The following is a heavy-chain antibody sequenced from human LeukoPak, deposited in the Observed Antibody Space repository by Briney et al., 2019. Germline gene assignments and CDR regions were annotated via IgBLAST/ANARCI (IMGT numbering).Heavy chain of an antibody. CDR3: AREITGTDY. CDR1: GYTFTSYD. Sequence: ASVKVSCKASGYTFTSYDINWVRQATGQGLEWMGWINPNSGGTNYAQKFQGRVTMTRDTSISTAYMELSRLRSDDTAVYYCAREITGTDYWGQGTLVTVSS. CDR2: INPNSGGT. D-gene: IGHD1-20*01. V-gene: IGHV1-2*02. J-gene: IGHJ4*02.